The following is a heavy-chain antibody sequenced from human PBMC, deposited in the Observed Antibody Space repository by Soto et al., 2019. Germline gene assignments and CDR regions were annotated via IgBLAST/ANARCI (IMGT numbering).Heavy chain of an antibody. CDR2: IKQDGSDK. CDR3: AREISRITLFGLATGTFDI. V-gene: IGHV3-7*01. Sequence: PGGSLRLSCAASGFTFSNNWMSWVRQAPGKGLEWVAKIKQDGSDKYYVDSVKGRFTISRDNAKDSLFLQMNSLRAEDTAVYYCAREISRITLFGLATGTFDIWGLGTLVTVSS. D-gene: IGHD3-3*01. CDR1: GFTFSNNW. J-gene: IGHJ3*02.